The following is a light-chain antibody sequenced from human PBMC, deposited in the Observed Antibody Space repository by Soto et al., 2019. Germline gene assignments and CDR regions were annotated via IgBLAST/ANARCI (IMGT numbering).Light chain of an antibody. J-gene: IGKJ3*01. V-gene: IGKV3-15*01. CDR1: QNIRSN. Sequence: EIVMTQSPGTLSVSPGERATLSCRASQNIRSNLAWYQQKPGQAPRLLIYETSTRAPGIPARFSGSGSGTEFTHTISSLQSEDFAVYHCQQYNNWPPFTFGPGTKVDIK. CDR2: ETS. CDR3: QQYNNWPPFT.